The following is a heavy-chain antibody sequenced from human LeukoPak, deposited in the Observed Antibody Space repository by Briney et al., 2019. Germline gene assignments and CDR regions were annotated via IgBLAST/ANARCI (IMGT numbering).Heavy chain of an antibody. V-gene: IGHV1-18*01. CDR1: GYTFTSYG. Sequence: ASVKVSCKASGYTFTSYGISWVRQAPGQGLEWMGWINGCNGYTNYAQKFQDRVTMTTDTSTSTAYMDLTTLTSDDTAVYYCARRFTVFGVADYWGQGTLVTVSS. CDR3: ARRFTVFGVADY. D-gene: IGHD3-3*01. J-gene: IGHJ4*02. CDR2: INGCNGYT.